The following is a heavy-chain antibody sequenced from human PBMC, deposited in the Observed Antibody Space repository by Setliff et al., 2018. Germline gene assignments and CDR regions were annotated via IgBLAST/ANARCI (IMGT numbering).Heavy chain of an antibody. J-gene: IGHJ6*03. D-gene: IGHD3-3*01. V-gene: IGHV4-61*09. Sequence: SETLSLTCTVSGGSVGSDFSYWTWIRQPAGKGLEWIGQIYTSWSTNYNPSLKSRVTISLAASKNQFSLRLTSVTAADTAVYYCARVTGFFYVDAWGKGTTVTVSS. CDR1: GGSVGSDFSY. CDR3: ARVTGFFYVDA. CDR2: IYTSWST.